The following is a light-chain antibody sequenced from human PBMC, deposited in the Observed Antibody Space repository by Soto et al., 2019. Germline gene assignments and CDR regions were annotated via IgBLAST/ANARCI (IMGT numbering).Light chain of an antibody. V-gene: IGKV1-5*03. CDR3: LQDYNYPHT. Sequence: DIQMTQSPSTLSGSVGDRVTITCRASQTISSWLAWYQQKPGKAPKLLIYKASILESGVPSRFSGSGSGTDFTLTISSLQPEDFATYYCLQDYNYPHTFGQGTKVDIK. CDR1: QTISSW. CDR2: KAS. J-gene: IGKJ1*01.